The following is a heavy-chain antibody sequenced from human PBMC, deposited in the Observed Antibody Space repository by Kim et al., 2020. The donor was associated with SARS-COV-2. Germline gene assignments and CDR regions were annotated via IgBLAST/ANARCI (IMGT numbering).Heavy chain of an antibody. J-gene: IGHJ4*02. Sequence: ASVKVSCKASGYTFTSYAMHWVRQAPGQRLEWMGWINAGNGNTKYSQKFQGRVTITRDTSASTAYMELSSLRSEDTAVYYCARGAPGSYYDFWSGYPDYWGQGTLVTVSS. CDR2: INAGNGNT. D-gene: IGHD3-3*01. CDR3: ARGAPGSYYDFWSGYPDY. V-gene: IGHV1-3*01. CDR1: GYTFTSYA.